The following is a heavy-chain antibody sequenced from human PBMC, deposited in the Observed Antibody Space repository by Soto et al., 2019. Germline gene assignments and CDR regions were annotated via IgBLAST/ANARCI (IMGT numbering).Heavy chain of an antibody. J-gene: IGHJ6*02. CDR3: ASALGYCSSTSCPSMDV. CDR1: GGSISSSSYY. D-gene: IGHD2-2*01. Sequence: PSETLSLTCTVSGGSISSSSYYWGWIRQPPGKGLEWIGSIYYSGSTYYNPSLKSRVTISVDTSKNQFSLKLSSVTAADTAVYYCASALGYCSSTSCPSMDVWGQGTTVTVS. CDR2: IYYSGST. V-gene: IGHV4-39*01.